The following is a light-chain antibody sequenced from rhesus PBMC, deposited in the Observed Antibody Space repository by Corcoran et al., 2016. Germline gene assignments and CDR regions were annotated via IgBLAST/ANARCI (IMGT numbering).Light chain of an antibody. V-gene: IGKV1-25*01. J-gene: IGKJ1*01. CDR1: QGITND. CDR3: QRYYSTPPT. Sequence: DIQMTQSPSSLSASVGDRVTIPCRASQGITNDLAWYQQKPGETPKLLFYEASRLQSGFPSRFSGSGSGTDCTLTISSLQPEDFATYYCQRYYSTPPTFGQGTKVEIK. CDR2: EAS.